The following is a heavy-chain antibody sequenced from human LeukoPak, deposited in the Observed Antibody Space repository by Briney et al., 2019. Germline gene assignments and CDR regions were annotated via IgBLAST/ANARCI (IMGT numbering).Heavy chain of an antibody. V-gene: IGHV4-59*01. Sequence: PSETLSLTCTVSGGSIRGYYWTWIRQPPEKGLEWIGFIYYTGSASYNPSLKSRVTISVDTSKNQFSLHLSSVTAADTAVYYCARGISQGSSSSIGFWGQGTLVTVSS. CDR1: GGSIRGYY. CDR3: ARGISQGSSSSIGF. CDR2: IYYTGSA. J-gene: IGHJ4*02. D-gene: IGHD6-6*01.